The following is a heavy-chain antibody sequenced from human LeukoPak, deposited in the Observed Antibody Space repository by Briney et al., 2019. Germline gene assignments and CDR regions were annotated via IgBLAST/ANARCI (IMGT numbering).Heavy chain of an antibody. Sequence: PSETLSLTCTVSSGSISSYYWSWLRQPPGKGLEWIGYIYYSGSTNYNPSLKSRVTISVDTSKNQFSLKLSSVTAADTAVYYCARTYYDFWSGSRYWYFQLWGRGTLVTVSS. V-gene: IGHV4-59*08. CDR3: ARTYYDFWSGSRYWYFQL. CDR1: SGSISSYY. CDR2: IYYSGST. J-gene: IGHJ2*01. D-gene: IGHD3-3*01.